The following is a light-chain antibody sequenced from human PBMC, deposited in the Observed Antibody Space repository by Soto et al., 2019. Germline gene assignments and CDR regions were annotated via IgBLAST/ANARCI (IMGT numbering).Light chain of an antibody. CDR3: QQYGNSIPIT. J-gene: IGKJ5*01. Sequence: SSQSPGTLSLYPGERATLSCRASQSVSTSFLAWYQQKPGQAPRLLIYGAFSRATGIPDRFSGSGSGTDFTLTISRLEPEDFAVYYCQQYGNSIPITFGQGTRLEV. CDR2: GAF. CDR1: QSVSTSF. V-gene: IGKV3-20*01.